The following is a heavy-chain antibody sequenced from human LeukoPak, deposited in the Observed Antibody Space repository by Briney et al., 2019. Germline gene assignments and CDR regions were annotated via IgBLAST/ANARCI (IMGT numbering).Heavy chain of an antibody. D-gene: IGHD2-2*01. Sequence: SQTLSLTCTVSGGSISSGGYYWSWIRQPPGKGLEWIGYIYHSGSTYYNPSLKSRVTISVDRSKNQFSLKLSSVTAADTAVYYCARTSSTTKKLGTIDYWGQGTLVTVSS. CDR2: IYHSGST. J-gene: IGHJ4*02. V-gene: IGHV4-30-2*01. CDR1: GGSISSGGYY. CDR3: ARTSSTTKKLGTIDY.